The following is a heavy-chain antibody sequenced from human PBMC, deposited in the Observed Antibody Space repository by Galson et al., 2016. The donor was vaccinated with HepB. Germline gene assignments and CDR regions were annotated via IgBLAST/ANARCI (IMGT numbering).Heavy chain of an antibody. Sequence: SVKVSCKASGFTFNRSAVQWVRQARGQRLEWIGWIVVGSGNTNSAQKFQERVTITRDMSTSTAYMELSSLRFEDTAVYYCEADRPPQTTVVTRGCYYGMDVLGQGTTVTVSS. V-gene: IGHV1-58*01. CDR2: IVVGSGNT. J-gene: IGHJ6*02. D-gene: IGHD4-23*01. CDR1: GFTFNRSA. CDR3: EADRPPQTTVVTRGCYYGMDV.